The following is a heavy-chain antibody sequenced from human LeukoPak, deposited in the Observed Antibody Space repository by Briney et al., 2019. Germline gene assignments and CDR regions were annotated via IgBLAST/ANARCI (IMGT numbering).Heavy chain of an antibody. CDR2: IKQDGSEK. D-gene: IGHD2/OR15-2a*01. V-gene: IGHV3-7*01. CDR3: ARGILIAPSPSGEYYFDY. Sequence: GGSLRLSCAASGFTFSSYWMTWVRQAPGKGLEWVANIKQDGSEKYYVDSVKGRFTISRDNAKNSLYLQMNSLRAEDTAVYYCARGILIAPSPSGEYYFDYWGQGTLVTVSS. J-gene: IGHJ4*02. CDR1: GFTFSSYW.